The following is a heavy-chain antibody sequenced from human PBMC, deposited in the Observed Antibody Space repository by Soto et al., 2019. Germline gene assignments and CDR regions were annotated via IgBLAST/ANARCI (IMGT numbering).Heavy chain of an antibody. Sequence: SVSNAWMTWVRQAPGKGLEWVGRIKSKTDGGTTDYAAPVKGRFTISRDDSKNTLYLQMNSLKTEDTAVYYCTTGATGIVVVVAAATFAFDIWGQGTMVTVSS. J-gene: IGHJ3*02. CDR1: SVSNAW. CDR2: IKSKTDGGTT. V-gene: IGHV3-15*07. CDR3: TTGATGIVVVVAAATFAFDI. D-gene: IGHD2-15*01.